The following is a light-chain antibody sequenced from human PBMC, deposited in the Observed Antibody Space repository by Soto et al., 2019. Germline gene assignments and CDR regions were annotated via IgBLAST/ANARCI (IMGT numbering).Light chain of an antibody. J-gene: IGLJ2*01. Sequence: QSVLTQSPSASGTPGQRVTISCSGSSSNIGSNTVSWYQQLPGTAPKLLIYSSNQRPSGVTDRFSCSKSGTSASLAVSGLESEDEDDYYCAAWDDSLNGVVFGGGTKLTVL. CDR3: AAWDDSLNGVV. CDR1: SSNIGSNT. CDR2: SSN. V-gene: IGLV1-44*01.